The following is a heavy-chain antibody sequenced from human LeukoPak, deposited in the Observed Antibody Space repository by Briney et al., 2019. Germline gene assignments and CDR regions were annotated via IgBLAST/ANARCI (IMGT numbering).Heavy chain of an antibody. V-gene: IGHV3-48*01. CDR2: ISSSSSTI. D-gene: IGHD2-15*01. J-gene: IGHJ6*03. CDR3: AREGYCSGGSCYLAYYYYYMDV. CDR1: GFPFSTYS. Sequence: PGGSLRLSCAASGFPFSTYSMNWVRQAPGKGLEWVSYISSSSSTIYYADSVKGRFTISRDNAKNSLYLQMNSLRAEDTAVYYCAREGYCSGGSCYLAYYYYYMDVWGKGTTVTVSS.